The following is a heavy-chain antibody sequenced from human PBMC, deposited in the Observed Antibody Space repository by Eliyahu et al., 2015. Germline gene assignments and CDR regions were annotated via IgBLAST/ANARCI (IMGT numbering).Heavy chain of an antibody. J-gene: IGHJ4*02. Sequence: EVQLVEPGGGLVQPGGSLGLSCSAPGFPFXSYDMHWVRQATGKGLEWVSAIGTAGDTYYPGPVKGRFTISRENAKNSLYLQMNSLRAGDTAVYYCARGSYYYDSSGYHFDYWGQGTLVTVSS. D-gene: IGHD3-22*01. CDR3: ARGSYYYDSSGYHFDY. V-gene: IGHV3-13*01. CDR1: GFPFXSYD. CDR2: IGTAGDT.